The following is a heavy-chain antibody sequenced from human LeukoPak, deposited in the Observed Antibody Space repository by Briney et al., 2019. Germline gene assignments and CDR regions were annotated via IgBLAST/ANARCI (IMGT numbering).Heavy chain of an antibody. Sequence: GGSLRLSCAASGFTFSSYEMNWVRQAPGKGLEWVSYISSSGSTIYYADSVKGRFTISRDNAKISLYLQMNSLRAEDTAVYYCARDLGFGYYDSSGPEDYFDYWGQRTLVTVSS. CDR1: GFTFSSYE. V-gene: IGHV3-48*03. J-gene: IGHJ4*02. CDR3: ARDLGFGYYDSSGPEDYFDY. D-gene: IGHD3-22*01. CDR2: ISSSGSTI.